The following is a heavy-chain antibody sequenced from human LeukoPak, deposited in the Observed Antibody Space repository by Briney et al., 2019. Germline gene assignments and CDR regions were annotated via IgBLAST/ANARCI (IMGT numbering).Heavy chain of an antibody. J-gene: IGHJ4*02. D-gene: IGHD4-17*01. CDR3: AREHKSYGDYPYYFDS. Sequence: SRTLSLTCTVSSDSISSGDYYWSWIRQPAGKGLEFIGYINKKGGTFYNPPLKSRVSISIDTSKNQFSLKLTSVTAADTAVYFCAREHKSYGDYPYYFDSWGQGTLVTVSS. V-gene: IGHV4-30-4*01. CDR2: INKKGGT. CDR1: SDSISSGDYY.